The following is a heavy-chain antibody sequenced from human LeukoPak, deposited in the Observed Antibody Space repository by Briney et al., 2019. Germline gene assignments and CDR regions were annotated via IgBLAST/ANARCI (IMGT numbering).Heavy chain of an antibody. CDR2: IIPILGIA. V-gene: IGHV1-69*04. D-gene: IGHD6-13*01. CDR3: ARSIAAASGGYYGMDV. CDR1: GGTFSSYA. Sequence: SSVKVSCKASGGTFSSYAIIWVRQAPGQGLEWMGRIIPILGIANYAQKFQGRVTITADKSTSTAYMELSSLRSEDTAVYYCARSIAAASGGYYGMDVWGQGTTVTVSS. J-gene: IGHJ6*02.